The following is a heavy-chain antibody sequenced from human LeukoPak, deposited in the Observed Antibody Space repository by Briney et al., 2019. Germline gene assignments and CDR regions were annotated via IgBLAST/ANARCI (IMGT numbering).Heavy chain of an antibody. Sequence: PGGSLRLSCAASGFTFSSYWMHWVRQAPGKGLVWVSRINSDGSSTSYADSVKGRFTISRDNAKNTLYLQMNSLRAEDTAVYYCARETSGSYYNLWDYWGQGTLVTVSS. V-gene: IGHV3-74*01. J-gene: IGHJ4*02. CDR1: GFTFSSYW. CDR2: INSDGSST. D-gene: IGHD3-10*01. CDR3: ARETSGSYYNLWDY.